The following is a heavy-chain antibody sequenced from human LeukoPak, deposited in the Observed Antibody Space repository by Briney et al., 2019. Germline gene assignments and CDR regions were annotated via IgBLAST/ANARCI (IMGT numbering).Heavy chain of an antibody. CDR1: GFTFSDYY. D-gene: IGHD2-15*01. Sequence: GGSLRLSCAASGFTFSDYYMSWIRQAPGKGLEWVSSISSSSSYIYYADSVKGRFTISRDNAKNSLYLQMNSLRAEDTAVYYCATGRDCSGGSCYSVYWGQGTLVTVPS. J-gene: IGHJ4*02. CDR2: ISSSSSYI. V-gene: IGHV3-11*06. CDR3: ATGRDCSGGSCYSVY.